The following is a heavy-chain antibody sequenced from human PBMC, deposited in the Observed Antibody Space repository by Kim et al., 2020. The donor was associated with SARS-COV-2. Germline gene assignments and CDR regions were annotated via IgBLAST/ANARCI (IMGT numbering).Heavy chain of an antibody. CDR3: AKLVGSYYEADYFDS. CDR2: LTNTGGST. V-gene: IGHV3-23*01. Sequence: GGSLRLSCSASGFTFSSYAMTWVRQAPGKGLEWVSLLTNTGGSTYYANSVKGRFTISRDNSKNTLYLQLNSLRAEDTAMYYCAKLVGSYYEADYFDSWG. CDR1: GFTFSSYA. D-gene: IGHD1-26*01. J-gene: IGHJ4*01.